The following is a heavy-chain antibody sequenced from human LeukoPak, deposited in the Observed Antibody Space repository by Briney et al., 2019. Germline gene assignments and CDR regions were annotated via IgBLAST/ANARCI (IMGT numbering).Heavy chain of an antibody. D-gene: IGHD6-13*01. Sequence: PGGSLRLSCAASGFTFSNAWMSWVRQAPGKGLEWVGRIKSKTDGRTTDYAAPVKGRLTIAREDSKNTLYLQMNSLKTEGTAVYYCTTERAAAGTIDYWGQGTLVSVSS. J-gene: IGHJ4*02. CDR2: IKSKTDGRTT. V-gene: IGHV3-15*01. CDR3: TTERAAAGTIDY. CDR1: GFTFSNAW.